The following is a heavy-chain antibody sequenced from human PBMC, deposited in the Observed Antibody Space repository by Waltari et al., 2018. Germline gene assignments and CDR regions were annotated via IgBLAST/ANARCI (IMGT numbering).Heavy chain of an antibody. Sequence: QVQLVQSGAEVKKPGSSVKVSCKASVGTFSSYAISCVRRAPGQGLEWMGGIIPIFGTANYAQKFQGRVTITTDESTSTAYMELSSLRSEDTAVYYCARASGSGSYLAGWFDPWGQGTLVTVSS. V-gene: IGHV1-69*05. CDR3: ARASGSGSYLAGWFDP. CDR2: IIPIFGTA. J-gene: IGHJ5*02. D-gene: IGHD1-26*01. CDR1: VGTFSSYA.